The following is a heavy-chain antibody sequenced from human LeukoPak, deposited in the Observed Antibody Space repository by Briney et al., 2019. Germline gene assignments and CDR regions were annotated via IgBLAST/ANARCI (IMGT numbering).Heavy chain of an antibody. CDR2: IISIFGTA. J-gene: IGHJ4*02. D-gene: IGHD5-12*01. V-gene: IGHV1-69*06. CDR3: ARVRLYSGYDYYFDY. Sequence: GASVEVSCKASGGTFSSYAISWVRQAPGQGLAWMGGIISIFGTANYAQKFQGRVTITADKPTSTAYMELSSLRSEDTAVYYCARVRLYSGYDYYFDYWGQGTLVTVSS. CDR1: GGTFSSYA.